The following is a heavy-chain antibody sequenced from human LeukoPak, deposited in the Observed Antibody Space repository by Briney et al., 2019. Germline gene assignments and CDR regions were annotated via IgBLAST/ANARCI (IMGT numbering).Heavy chain of an antibody. Sequence: GGSLRLSCVASGFTFSTYNMNWVRQAPGKGLEWVSSIVSTSSLMSYSDSVKGRFTISRDNAKNSVYLQMNSLRAEDTALYYCVKDDGWVQYANWGQGTLVTVSS. D-gene: IGHD5-24*01. CDR3: VKDDGWVQYAN. J-gene: IGHJ1*01. CDR1: GFTFSTYN. CDR2: IVSTSSLM. V-gene: IGHV3-21*04.